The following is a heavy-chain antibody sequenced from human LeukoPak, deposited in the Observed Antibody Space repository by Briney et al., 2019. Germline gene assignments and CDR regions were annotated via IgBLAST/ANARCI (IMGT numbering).Heavy chain of an antibody. V-gene: IGHV3-7*01. Sequence: GGSLRLSCAASGFTFNSFWMSWVRQAPGKGLEWVANIKQDGREIYYVDSVEGRFIISRDNAKNSLYPQMNSLRVEDTAVYYCARIWFGESYNWFDPLGPGNPGHRLL. CDR1: GFTFNSFW. D-gene: IGHD3-10*01. CDR3: ARIWFGESYNWFDP. J-gene: IGHJ5*02. CDR2: IKQDGREI.